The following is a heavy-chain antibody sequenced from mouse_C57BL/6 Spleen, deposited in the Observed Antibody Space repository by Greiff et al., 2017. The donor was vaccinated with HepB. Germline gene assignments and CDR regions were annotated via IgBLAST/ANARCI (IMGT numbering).Heavy chain of an antibody. CDR2: ISYDGSN. V-gene: IGHV3-6*01. CDR3: ARAFTTVVATSYYFDY. Sequence: ESGPGLVKPSQSLSLTCSITGYSITSGYYWNWIRQFPGNKLEWMGYISYDGSNNYNPSLKNRIAITPDTSKNQFFLKLNSVTTEDTATYYCARAFTTVVATSYYFDYWGQGTTLTVSS. D-gene: IGHD1-1*01. J-gene: IGHJ2*01. CDR1: GYSITSGYY.